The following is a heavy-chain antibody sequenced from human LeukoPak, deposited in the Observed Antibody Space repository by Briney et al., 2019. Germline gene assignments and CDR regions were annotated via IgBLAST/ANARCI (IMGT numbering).Heavy chain of an antibody. D-gene: IGHD5-18*01. CDR2: INHSGST. CDR1: GGSFSGYY. V-gene: IGHV4-34*01. J-gene: IGHJ4*02. Sequence: SETLSLTCAVYGGSFSGYYWSWIRQPPGKGLEWIGEINHSGSTNYNPSLKSRVTISVDTSKNQFSLKLSSVTAADTAVYYCARESGYSYGPLGYWGQGTLVTVSS. CDR3: ARESGYSYGPLGY.